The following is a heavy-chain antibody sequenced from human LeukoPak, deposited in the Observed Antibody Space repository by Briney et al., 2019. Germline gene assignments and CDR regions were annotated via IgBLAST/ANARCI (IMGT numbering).Heavy chain of an antibody. CDR3: ARGGGEEYGSGSPY. CDR1: GGSISSGRYY. V-gene: IGHV4-61*02. J-gene: IGHJ4*02. D-gene: IGHD3-10*01. CDR2: IYNSGSP. Sequence: SQTLSLTCTVSGGSISSGRYYWRWIRQPAGKGLEWIGRIYNSGSPNYNPSLQSRVTISVDTSKNQFSLKLSSVTAADTAVYYCARGGGEEYGSGSPYWGQGTLVTVSS.